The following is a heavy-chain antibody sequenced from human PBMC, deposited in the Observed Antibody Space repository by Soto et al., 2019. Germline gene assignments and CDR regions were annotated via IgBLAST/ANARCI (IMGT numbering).Heavy chain of an antibody. J-gene: IGHJ6*02. Sequence: QVQLVQSGAEVKKPGASVKVSCKASGYTFTSYYMHWVRQAPGQGLEWMGIINPSGGSTSYAQKFQGRVTMTRDTPTSTVYMELSSLRSEDTAVYYCARDLTYYDFWSGYPNYYYGMDVWGQGTTVTVSS. CDR2: INPSGGST. CDR3: ARDLTYYDFWSGYPNYYYGMDV. CDR1: GYTFTSYY. D-gene: IGHD3-3*01. V-gene: IGHV1-46*01.